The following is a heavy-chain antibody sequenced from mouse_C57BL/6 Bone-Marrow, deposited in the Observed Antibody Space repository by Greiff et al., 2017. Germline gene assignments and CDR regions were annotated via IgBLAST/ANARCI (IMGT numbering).Heavy chain of an antibody. V-gene: IGHV5-6*01. CDR3: ARRGPFYAMDY. J-gene: IGHJ4*01. CDR2: ISSGGSYT. Sequence: EVQVVESGGDLVKPGGSLKLSCAASGFTFSSYGLSWVRQTPVKRLEWVATISSGGSYTYYPDSVKGRFTISRDNVKNTLYLQMSSLNSEDTAMYYCARRGPFYAMDYWGQGTSVTVSS. CDR1: GFTFSSYG.